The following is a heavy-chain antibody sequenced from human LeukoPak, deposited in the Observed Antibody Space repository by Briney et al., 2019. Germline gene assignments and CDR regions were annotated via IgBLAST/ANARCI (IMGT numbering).Heavy chain of an antibody. J-gene: IGHJ5*02. CDR3: ARRITIFGVTRNWFDP. CDR2: IYYSGST. Sequence: PSETLSLTCTVSGGSISSYYWSWIRQPPGKGLEWIGYIYYSGSTNYNPSLKSRVTISVDTSKNQFSLKLSSVTAADTAVYYCARRITIFGVTRNWFDPWGQGTLVTVSS. V-gene: IGHV4-59*12. D-gene: IGHD3-3*01. CDR1: GGSISSYY.